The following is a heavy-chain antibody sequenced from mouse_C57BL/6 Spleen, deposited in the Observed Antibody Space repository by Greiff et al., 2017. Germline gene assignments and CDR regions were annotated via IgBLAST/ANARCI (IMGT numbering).Heavy chain of an antibody. D-gene: IGHD1-1*01. J-gene: IGHJ1*03. CDR3: ARGYYGSSLDWYFDV. CDR2: IDPSDSYT. CDR1: GYTFTSYW. V-gene: IGHV1-69*01. Sequence: QVQLQQPGAELVMPGASVKLSCKASGYTFTSYWMHWVKQRPGQGLEWIGEIDPSDSYTNYNQKFKGKSTLTVDKSSSTAYMQLSSLTSEDSAVYYCARGYYGSSLDWYFDVWGTGTTVTVSS.